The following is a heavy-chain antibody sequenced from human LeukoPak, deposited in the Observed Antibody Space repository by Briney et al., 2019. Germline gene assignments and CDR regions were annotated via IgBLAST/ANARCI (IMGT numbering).Heavy chain of an antibody. Sequence: SETLSLTCTVSGDSISSRSYYWGWIRQPPGKGLEWIGSIYYSGSTYYNPSLKSRVTISVNTSKNQFSLKLSSVTAADTAVYYCARHRSGWLQSSFDYWGQGTLVTVSS. J-gene: IGHJ4*02. CDR1: GDSISSRSYY. V-gene: IGHV4-39*01. CDR3: ARHRSGWLQSSFDY. CDR2: IYYSGST. D-gene: IGHD5-24*01.